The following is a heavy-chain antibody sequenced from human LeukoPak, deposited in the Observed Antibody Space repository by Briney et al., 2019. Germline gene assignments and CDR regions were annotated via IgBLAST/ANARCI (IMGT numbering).Heavy chain of an antibody. Sequence: GGSLRLSCAASGFTFSSYAMSWVRQAPGKGLEWVGRIKRKTDGGTPDYAAPVKGRFSISRDDSKNTLHLQMNGLKTEDTAVYYCTAEDYGDYVSPHWGQGTLVTVSS. D-gene: IGHD4-17*01. J-gene: IGHJ4*02. CDR1: GFTFSSYA. V-gene: IGHV3-15*01. CDR3: TAEDYGDYVSPH. CDR2: IKRKTDGGTP.